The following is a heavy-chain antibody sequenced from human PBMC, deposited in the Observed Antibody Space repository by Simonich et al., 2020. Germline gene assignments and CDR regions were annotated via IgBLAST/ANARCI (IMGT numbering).Heavy chain of an antibody. Sequence: QVQLVQSGAEVKKPGASVKVSCKASGYTFTGYYMHWGRQAPGQGLEWMEWINPNSGGTNDAQKFQGRVTMTRDTSISTAYMELSRLRSDDTAVYYCARDSYSSWYFDLWGRGTLVTVSS. V-gene: IGHV1-2*02. CDR1: GYTFTGYY. D-gene: IGHD6-13*01. CDR2: INPNSGGT. J-gene: IGHJ2*01. CDR3: ARDSYSSWYFDL.